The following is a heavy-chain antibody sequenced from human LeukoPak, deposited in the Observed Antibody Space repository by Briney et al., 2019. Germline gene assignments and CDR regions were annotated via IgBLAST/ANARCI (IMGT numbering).Heavy chain of an antibody. CDR2: IYTSGST. V-gene: IGHV4-59*10. CDR1: GGSFSGYY. J-gene: IGHJ3*02. CDR3: ARAALVDAFDI. Sequence: PSETLSLACAVYGGSFSGYYWSWIRQPAGKRLEWIGRIYTSGSTNYNPSLKSRVTISVDTSKNQFSLKLSSVTAADTAVYYCARAALVDAFDIWGQGTMVTVSS.